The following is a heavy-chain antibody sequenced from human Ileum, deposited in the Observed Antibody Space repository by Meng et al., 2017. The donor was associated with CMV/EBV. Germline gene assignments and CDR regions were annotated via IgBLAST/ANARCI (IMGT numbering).Heavy chain of an antibody. V-gene: IGHV5-51*01. CDR1: GYDLANYW. CDR2: IYPGDSDT. Sequence: KVSCKASGYDLANYWIGWVRQRPGKGLEWMGVIYPGDSDTRYNPSFQGLVTISADKSISTAYLQWSSLKASDTAMYYCARLQVVDFHYYGMDAWGQGTTVTVSS. D-gene: IGHD3/OR15-3a*01. CDR3: ARLQVVDFHYYGMDA. J-gene: IGHJ6*02.